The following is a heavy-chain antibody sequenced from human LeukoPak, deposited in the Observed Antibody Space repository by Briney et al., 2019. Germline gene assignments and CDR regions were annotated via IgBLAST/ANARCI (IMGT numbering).Heavy chain of an antibody. CDR1: GYSISSGYY. V-gene: IGHV4-38-2*02. D-gene: IGHD3-22*01. CDR3: ARDPDITMIPSVAFDI. Sequence: SETLSLTCTVSGYSISSGYYWGWIRQPPGKGLEWIGSIYHSGSTYYNPSLKSRVTISVDTSKNQFSLKLSSVTAADTAVYYCARDPDITMIPSVAFDIWGQGTMVTVSS. J-gene: IGHJ3*02. CDR2: IYHSGST.